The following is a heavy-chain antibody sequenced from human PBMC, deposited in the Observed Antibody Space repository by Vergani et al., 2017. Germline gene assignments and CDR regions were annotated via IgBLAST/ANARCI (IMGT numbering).Heavy chain of an antibody. CDR2: IQYSGNRQ. V-gene: IGHV3-30*02. CDR3: AKQREFSSGWELDY. CDR1: GFTFFSYG. Sequence: QVQLLESGGGVVRPGGSLRLSCAASGFTFFSYGMHWVRQAPGKGLEWVAFIQYSGNRQVYADSVKGRFTISGDNPNNTLYLHLSSLRTEDTAMYYCAKQREFSSGWELDYWGQGTLVSVSS. D-gene: IGHD6-19*01. J-gene: IGHJ4*02.